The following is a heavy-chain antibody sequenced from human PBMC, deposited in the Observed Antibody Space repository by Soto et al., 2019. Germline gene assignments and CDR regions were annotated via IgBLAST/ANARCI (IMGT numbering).Heavy chain of an antibody. J-gene: IGHJ6*02. Sequence: ASVKVSCKASGYTFTSYGISWVRQAPGQGLEWMGWISAYNGNTNYAQKLQGRVTMTTDTSTSTAYMELRSLRSDDTAVYYCARDGIEGKVGELLTYYYYYYGMDVWGQGTTVTVSS. V-gene: IGHV1-18*01. CDR3: ARDGIEGKVGELLTYYYYYYGMDV. CDR1: GYTFTSYG. CDR2: ISAYNGNT. D-gene: IGHD2-15*01.